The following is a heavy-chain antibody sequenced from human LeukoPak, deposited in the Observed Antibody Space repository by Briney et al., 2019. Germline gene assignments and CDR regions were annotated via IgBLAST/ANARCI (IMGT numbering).Heavy chain of an antibody. J-gene: IGHJ3*02. Sequence: GGSLRLSCAASGFSFDDYAMHWVRQAPGKGLEWVSLISWDGGSTYYADSVKGRFTISRDNSKNSLYLQMNSLRAEDTALYYCARERRAFDIWGQGTMVTVSS. CDR1: GFSFDDYA. CDR2: ISWDGGST. CDR3: ARERRAFDI. V-gene: IGHV3-43D*03.